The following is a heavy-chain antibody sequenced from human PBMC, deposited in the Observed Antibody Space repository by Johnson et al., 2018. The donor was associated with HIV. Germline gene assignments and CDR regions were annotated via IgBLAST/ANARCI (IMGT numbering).Heavy chain of an antibody. CDR1: QFTLSSYY. CDR2: IWYDGSNK. D-gene: IGHD5-12*01. V-gene: IGHV3-33*06. J-gene: IGHJ3*02. CDR3: AKRLQGGYDAFDI. Sequence: QVQLVESGGGLAKPAWSPRLSCAASQFTLSSYYMNCVRQAPGNGLEWVAVIWYDGSNKYYADSVKGRFTISRDNSKNTLYLQMNSLRAEDTAVYHCAKRLQGGYDAFDIWGQGTMVTVSS.